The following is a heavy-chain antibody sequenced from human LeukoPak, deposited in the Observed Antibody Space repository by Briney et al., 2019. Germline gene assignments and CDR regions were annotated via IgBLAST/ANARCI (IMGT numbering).Heavy chain of an antibody. V-gene: IGHV3-30*02. Sequence: GGSLRLSCAASGFTFSSYGMHWVRQAPGKGLEWVAFIRYDGSNKYYADSVKGRFTISRDSSKNTLYLQMNSLRAEDTAVYYCAKDGGLRWQDYYMDVWGKGTTVTISS. J-gene: IGHJ6*03. CDR3: AKDGGLRWQDYYMDV. CDR1: GFTFSSYG. CDR2: IRYDGSNK. D-gene: IGHD4-23*01.